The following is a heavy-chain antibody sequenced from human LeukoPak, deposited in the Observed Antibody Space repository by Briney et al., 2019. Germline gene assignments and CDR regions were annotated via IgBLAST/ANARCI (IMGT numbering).Heavy chain of an antibody. CDR3: ARTTSGPLWYYFYGMDV. CDR2: ISSDASNQ. CDR1: GFTFSTFA. Sequence: PGGSLRLSCAASGFTFSTFAMHWVRQSPGKGLEWVSLISSDASNQYYADSVKGRVTISRDNSENTLYLQMNSLKREDTAVYYCARTTSGPLWYYFYGMDVWGQGTTVTVSS. J-gene: IGHJ6*02. V-gene: IGHV3-30-3*01. D-gene: IGHD6-19*01.